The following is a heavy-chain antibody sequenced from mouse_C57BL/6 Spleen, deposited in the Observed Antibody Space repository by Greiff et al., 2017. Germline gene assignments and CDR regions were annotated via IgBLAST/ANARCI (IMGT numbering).Heavy chain of an antibody. D-gene: IGHD4-1*01. Sequence: QVQLKQSGAELVRPGTSVKLSCKASGYTFTSYWMHWVKQRPGQGLEWIGVIDPSDSYTNYNQKFKGKATLTVDTSSSTAYMQLSSLTSEDSAVYYCARELAFYYFDYWGQGTTLTVSS. CDR3: ARELAFYYFDY. CDR2: IDPSDSYT. CDR1: GYTFTSYW. J-gene: IGHJ2*01. V-gene: IGHV1-59*01.